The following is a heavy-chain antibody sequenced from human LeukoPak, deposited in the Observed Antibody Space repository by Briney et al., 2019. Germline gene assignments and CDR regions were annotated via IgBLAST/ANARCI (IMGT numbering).Heavy chain of an antibody. Sequence: GGSLRLSCAASGLTFSSYGMHWVRQAPGKGLEWVAVISYDGSNKYYADSVKGRFTISRDNSQNTLYLQMNSLRAEDTAVHYYAKQLGSGAPYYYYMDVWGKGTTVIVSS. D-gene: IGHD3-10*01. CDR1: GLTFSSYG. CDR2: ISYDGSNK. J-gene: IGHJ6*03. CDR3: AKQLGSGAPYYYYMDV. V-gene: IGHV3-30*18.